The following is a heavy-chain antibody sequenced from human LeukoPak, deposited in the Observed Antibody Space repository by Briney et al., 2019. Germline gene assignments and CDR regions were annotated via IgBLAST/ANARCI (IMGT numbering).Heavy chain of an antibody. V-gene: IGHV3-33*01. CDR2: IWYDGRNK. D-gene: IGHD4-17*01. CDR3: ARDCPRAVTTASGCDAFDI. CDR1: GLTLSSYG. J-gene: IGHJ3*02. Sequence: PGGSLRLSCALSGLTLSSYGMHWVRQAPGKGPEWVEVIWYDGRNKYYTDSVKGRFTISRHNPKNTLYLQMNSLRGEDTAVYYCARDCPRAVTTASGCDAFDIWGQGTMVTVSA.